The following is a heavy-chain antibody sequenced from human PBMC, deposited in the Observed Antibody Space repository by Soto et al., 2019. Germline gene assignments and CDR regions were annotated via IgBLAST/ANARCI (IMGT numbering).Heavy chain of an antibody. D-gene: IGHD5-12*01. Sequence: QITLKESGPTLVKPTQTLTLTCTFSGFSLSTSGVGVGWIRQPPGKALEWLALIYWDDDKRYSPSLKSRLTLSNAXSKNQVVLTMTNMDPVDTATYYCARPNGYNPYFDYWGQGTLVTVSS. J-gene: IGHJ4*02. CDR1: GFSLSTSGVG. CDR2: IYWDDDK. CDR3: ARPNGYNPYFDY. V-gene: IGHV2-5*02.